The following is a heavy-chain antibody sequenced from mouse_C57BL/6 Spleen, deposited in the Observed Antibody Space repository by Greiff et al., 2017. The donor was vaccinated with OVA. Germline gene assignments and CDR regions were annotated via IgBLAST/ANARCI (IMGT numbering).Heavy chain of an antibody. D-gene: IGHD4-1*01. V-gene: IGHV1-64*01. J-gene: IGHJ4*01. Sequence: VQLQQPGAELVKPGASVKLSCKASGYTFTSYWMHWVKQRPGQGLEWIGMIHPNSGSTNYNEKFKSKATLTVDKSSSTAYLQLSSLTSEDSAVYYCARGTGYYAMDYWGQGTSVTVSS. CDR3: ARGTGYYAMDY. CDR1: GYTFTSYW. CDR2: IHPNSGST.